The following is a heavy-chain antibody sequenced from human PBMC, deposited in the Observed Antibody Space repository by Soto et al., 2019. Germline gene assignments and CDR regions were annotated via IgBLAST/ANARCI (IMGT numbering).Heavy chain of an antibody. J-gene: IGHJ5*02. CDR3: ATSLTTVTYNWFDP. Sequence: SVKVSCKASGGTFSSYAISWVRQAPGQGLEWMGGIIPIFGTANYAQKFQGRVTITADESTSTAYMELSSLRSEDTAVYYCATSLTTVTYNWFDPWGQGTLVTVSS. CDR1: GGTFSSYA. D-gene: IGHD4-17*01. CDR2: IIPIFGTA. V-gene: IGHV1-69*13.